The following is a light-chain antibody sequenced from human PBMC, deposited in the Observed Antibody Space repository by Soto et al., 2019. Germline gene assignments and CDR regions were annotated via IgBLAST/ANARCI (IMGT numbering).Light chain of an antibody. Sequence: DIQMTQSPSSLSASVGDRVTITCRASQSISNYLNWYQQKPGKAPELLIYAASSLQSGVPSRFSGSGSGTDFTLTISSLHPEDFATYDCQQSYSTPPLTFGGGTKVEI. CDR2: AAS. J-gene: IGKJ4*01. CDR3: QQSYSTPPLT. CDR1: QSISNY. V-gene: IGKV1-39*01.